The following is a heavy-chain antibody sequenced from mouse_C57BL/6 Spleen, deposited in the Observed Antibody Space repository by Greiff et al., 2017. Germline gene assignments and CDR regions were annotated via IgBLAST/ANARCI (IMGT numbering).Heavy chain of an antibody. J-gene: IGHJ2*01. CDR2: IDPETGGT. CDR3: TRYYGSSYVGDY. Sequence: QVQLKESGAELVRPGASVTLSCKASGYTFTDYEMHWVKQTPVHGLEWIGAIDPETGGTAYNQKFKGKAILTADKSSSTAYMELRSLTSEDSAVYYCTRYYGSSYVGDYWGPGTTLTVSS. D-gene: IGHD1-1*01. CDR1: GYTFTDYE. V-gene: IGHV1-15*01.